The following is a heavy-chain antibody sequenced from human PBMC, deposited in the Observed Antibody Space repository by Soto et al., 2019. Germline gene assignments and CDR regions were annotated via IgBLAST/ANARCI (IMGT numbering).Heavy chain of an antibody. D-gene: IGHD5-12*01. CDR3: VRVVAIPGYPDY. J-gene: IGHJ4*02. CDR1: GGFVNSYY. V-gene: IGHV4-59*02. Sequence: PSETLSLACTFSGGFVNSYYWSWIRQPPGKGLEWIGYIYYSGSTNYNPSLKSRVTISVDTSTSTAYMELSSLRSDDTAVYYCVRVVAIPGYPDYWGQGTLVTVSS. CDR2: IYYSGST.